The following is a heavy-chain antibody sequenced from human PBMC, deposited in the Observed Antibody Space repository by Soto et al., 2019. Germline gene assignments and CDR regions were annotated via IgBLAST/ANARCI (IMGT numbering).Heavy chain of an antibody. D-gene: IGHD2-15*01. CDR1: GFIFSNYG. V-gene: IGHV3-30*18. J-gene: IGHJ4*02. CDR3: AKRGGVVGGSEHPFFEY. CDR2: ISFDEKNR. Sequence: QVQLVESGGGVVQPGKSLRLSCAASGFIFSNYGMHWVRQAPGKGLEWVALISFDEKNRNYADSVKGRFTIYRDNPKNTLYLEMNSLRPEATAFYYCAKRGGVVGGSEHPFFEYWGQGTLVSVSS.